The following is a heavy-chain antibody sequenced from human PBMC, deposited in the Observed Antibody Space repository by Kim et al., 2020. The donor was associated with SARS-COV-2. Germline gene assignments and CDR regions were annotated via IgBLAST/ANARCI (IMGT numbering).Heavy chain of an antibody. CDR3: ARVNYYGSGSYYNSYYYYGMDV. J-gene: IGHJ6*02. V-gene: IGHV4-59*01. D-gene: IGHD3-10*01. CDR1: GGSISSYY. Sequence: SETLSLTCTVSGGSISSYYWSWIRQPPGKGLEWIGYIYYSGSTNYNPSLKSRVTISVDTSKNQFSLKLSSVTAADTAVYYCARVNYYGSGSYYNSYYYYGMDVWGQGTTVTVSS. CDR2: IYYSGST.